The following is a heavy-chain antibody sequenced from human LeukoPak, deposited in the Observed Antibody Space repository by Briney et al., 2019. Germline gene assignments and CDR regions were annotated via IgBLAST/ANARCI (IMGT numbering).Heavy chain of an antibody. Sequence: SVKVSCKASGYTFTSYGISWVRQAPGQGLEWMGGIIPIFGTANYAQKFRGRVTITADESTSTAYMELSSLRSEDTAVYYCARGGDYYDSSGYYPPNGAFDIWGQGTMVTVSS. J-gene: IGHJ3*02. V-gene: IGHV1-69*13. CDR2: IIPIFGTA. CDR3: ARGGDYYDSSGYYPPNGAFDI. D-gene: IGHD3-22*01. CDR1: GYTFTSYG.